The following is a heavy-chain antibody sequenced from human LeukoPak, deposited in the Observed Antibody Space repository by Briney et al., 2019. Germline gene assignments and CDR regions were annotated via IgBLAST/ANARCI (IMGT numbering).Heavy chain of an antibody. CDR3: ARDSRMYYYDSSGYFAFDI. V-gene: IGHV4-59*01. CDR1: GGSISSYY. J-gene: IGHJ3*02. CDR2: IYYSGST. Sequence: SQTLSLTCTVSGGSISSYYWSWIRQPPGKGLEWIGYIYYSGSTNYNPSLKSRVTISVDTSKNQFSLKLSSVTAADTAVYYCARDSRMYYYDSSGYFAFDIWGQGTMVTVSS. D-gene: IGHD3-22*01.